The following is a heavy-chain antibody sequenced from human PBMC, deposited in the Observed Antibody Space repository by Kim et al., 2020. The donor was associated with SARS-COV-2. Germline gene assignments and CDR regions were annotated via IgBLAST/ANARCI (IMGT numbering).Heavy chain of an antibody. V-gene: IGHV1-18*01. J-gene: IGHJ6*02. CDR2: NGNT. Sequence: NGNTNYAQTLQGRVTMTTDTSTSTAYMELRSLRSDDTAVYYCARYYGMDVWGQGTTVTVSS. CDR3: ARYYGMDV.